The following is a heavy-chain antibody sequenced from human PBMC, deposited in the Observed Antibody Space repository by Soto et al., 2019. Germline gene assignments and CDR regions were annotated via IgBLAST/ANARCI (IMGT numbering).Heavy chain of an antibody. Sequence: QITLKESGPTLVKPTQNLTLTCTFSGFSLSNTGVGVGWIRQPPVKALEWLALIYWDDDKGYSPSLKSRVTITKDTSKNQVVLTMTNIDPVDTASYYCAHYRMIVVTGRGRVTDAFDCWGQGTMVTVSS. V-gene: IGHV2-5*02. CDR1: GFSLSNTGVG. J-gene: IGHJ3*01. CDR3: AHYRMIVVTGRGRVTDAFDC. CDR2: IYWDDDK. D-gene: IGHD3-22*01.